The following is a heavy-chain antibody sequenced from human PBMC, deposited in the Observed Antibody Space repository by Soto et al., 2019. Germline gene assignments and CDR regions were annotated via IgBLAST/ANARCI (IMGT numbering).Heavy chain of an antibody. CDR1: GGSISSYY. Sequence: LSLTCTVSGGSISSYYWSWIRQPPGKGLEWVGRTRNKANSYTTEYAASVRGRFTISRDDSKNALYLQMNSLKIEDTAVYYCARGPDILTGYYGPFDYWGRGTLVTVSS. D-gene: IGHD3-9*01. J-gene: IGHJ4*02. CDR3: ARGPDILTGYYGPFDY. V-gene: IGHV3-72*01. CDR2: TRNKANSYTT.